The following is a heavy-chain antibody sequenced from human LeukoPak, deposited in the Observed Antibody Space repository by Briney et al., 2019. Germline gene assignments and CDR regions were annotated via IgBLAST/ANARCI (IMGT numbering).Heavy chain of an antibody. CDR2: FGPEDGET. Sequence: GASVKVSCKVSGYTLTELSMHWVRQAPGKGLEWMGGFGPEDGETIYAQKFQGRVTMTEDTSTDTAYMELSSLRSEDTAVYYCASLVGATGAFDIWGQGTMVTVSS. V-gene: IGHV1-24*01. CDR1: GYTLTELS. J-gene: IGHJ3*02. CDR3: ASLVGATGAFDI. D-gene: IGHD1-26*01.